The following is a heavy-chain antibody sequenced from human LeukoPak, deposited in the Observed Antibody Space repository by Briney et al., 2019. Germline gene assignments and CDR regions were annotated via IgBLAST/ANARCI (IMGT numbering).Heavy chain of an antibody. J-gene: IGHJ3*01. CDR2: INSDGSST. V-gene: IGHV3-74*01. D-gene: IGHD5-24*01. Sequence: QPGGSLRLSCAASGFTFSSYWMHWVRQAPGKGLVWVSRINSDGSSTSYADSVKGRFTISRDNYTLYLQMNSLRAEDTAVYYCAKEMATIRAFDFWGQGTMVTVSS. CDR1: GFTFSSYW. CDR3: AKEMATIRAFDF.